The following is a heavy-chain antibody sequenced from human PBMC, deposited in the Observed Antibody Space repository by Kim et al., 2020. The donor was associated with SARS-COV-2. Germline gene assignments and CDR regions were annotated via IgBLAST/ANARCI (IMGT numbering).Heavy chain of an antibody. J-gene: IGHJ5*02. V-gene: IGHV3-9*01. CDR2: ISWNSGSI. Sequence: GGSLRLSCAASGFTFDYYAMHWVRQAPGKGLEWVSGISWNSGSIGYADSVKGRFTISRDNAKNSLYLQMNSLRAEDTALYYCAKDVEQWLVGWFDPWGQGTLVTVSS. CDR1: GFTFDYYA. D-gene: IGHD6-19*01. CDR3: AKDVEQWLVGWFDP.